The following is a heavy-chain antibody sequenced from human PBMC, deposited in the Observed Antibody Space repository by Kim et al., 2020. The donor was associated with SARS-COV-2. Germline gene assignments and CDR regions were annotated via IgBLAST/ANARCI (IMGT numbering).Heavy chain of an antibody. CDR2: INHSGST. CDR3: ARGVHLGVLSYYYGMDV. D-gene: IGHD2-8*01. CDR1: GGSFSGYY. V-gene: IGHV4-34*01. Sequence: SETLSLTCAVYGGSFSGYYWSWIRQPPGKGLEWIGEINHSGSTNYNPSLKSRVTISVDTSKNQFSLKLSSVTAADTAVYYCARGVHLGVLSYYYGMDVWGQGTTVTVSS. J-gene: IGHJ6*02.